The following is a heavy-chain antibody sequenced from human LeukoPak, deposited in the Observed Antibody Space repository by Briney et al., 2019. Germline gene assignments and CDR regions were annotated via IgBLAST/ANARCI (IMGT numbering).Heavy chain of an antibody. J-gene: IGHJ4*02. V-gene: IGHV3-30*18. D-gene: IGHD2-21*02. CDR1: GFTFSNYG. CDR3: AKDYCGGDCYPDY. CDR2: ISNDGNDK. Sequence: PGGSLRLSCAASGFTFSNYGMHWVRQAPGEGLEWVALISNDGNDKYYADSVKGRFTISRDNSKNTLYLQMNSLRAEDTAVYYCAKDYCGGDCYPDYWGQGTLVTVSS.